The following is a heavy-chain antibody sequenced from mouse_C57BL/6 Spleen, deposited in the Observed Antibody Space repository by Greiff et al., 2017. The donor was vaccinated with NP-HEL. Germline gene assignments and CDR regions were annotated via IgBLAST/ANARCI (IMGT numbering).Heavy chain of an antibody. J-gene: IGHJ3*01. CDR3: ARGEAVFAY. V-gene: IGHV1-42*01. CDR2: INPSTGGT. CDR1: GYSFTGYY. Sequence: VQLKESGPELVKPGASVKISCKASGYSFTGYYMNWVKQSPEKSLEWIGEINPSTGGTTYNQKFKAKATLTVDKSSSTAYMQLKSLTSEDSAVYYCARGEAVFAYWGQGTLVTVSA.